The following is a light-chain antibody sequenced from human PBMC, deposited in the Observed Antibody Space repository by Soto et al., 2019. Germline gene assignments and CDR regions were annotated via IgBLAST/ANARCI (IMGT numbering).Light chain of an antibody. V-gene: IGKV1-6*01. J-gene: IGKJ4*01. CDR1: QSVRDD. Sequence: IQMTQSPSSLSASVGDRVTITCRASQSVRDDVGWYQQKPGKAPKLLIYSASTLQSGVPSRFSGSGSGTDFTLIISGLQPEDFATYYCLQESNYPLTFGGGTKVEIK. CDR2: SAS. CDR3: LQESNYPLT.